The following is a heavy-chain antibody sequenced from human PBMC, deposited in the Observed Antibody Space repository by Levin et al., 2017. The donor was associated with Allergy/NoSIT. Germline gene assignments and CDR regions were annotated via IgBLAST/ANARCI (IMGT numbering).Heavy chain of an antibody. CDR3: ARRGYCSSINCPMAD. J-gene: IGHJ4*02. CDR2: IYYSGST. CDR1: GGSISSYH. Sequence: SETLSLTCTVSGGSISSYHWNWIRQPPGKGLEWIGYIYYSGSTNYNPSLKSRVTIVVDTSKNQISLKLSSGTAADTSVYYGARRGYCSSINCPMADWGQGTLVTVSS. D-gene: IGHD2-2*01. V-gene: IGHV4-59*01.